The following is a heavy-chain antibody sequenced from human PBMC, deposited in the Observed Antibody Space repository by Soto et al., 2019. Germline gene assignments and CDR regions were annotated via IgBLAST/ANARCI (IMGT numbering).Heavy chain of an antibody. V-gene: IGHV1-69*08. CDR2: IIPILGIA. CDR1: GGTFSSYT. Sequence: QVQLVQSGAEVKKPGSSVKVSCKASGGTFSSYTISWVRQAPGQGLEWMGRIIPILGIANYAQKFQGRVTITADKSTRRAYMELCSLRAEDTAVYYCARDLDSNYDFDYWGQGTLVTVSS. D-gene: IGHD4-4*01. J-gene: IGHJ4*02. CDR3: ARDLDSNYDFDY.